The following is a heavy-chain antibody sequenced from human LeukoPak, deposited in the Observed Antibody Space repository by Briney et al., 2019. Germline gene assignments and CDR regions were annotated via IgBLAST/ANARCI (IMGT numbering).Heavy chain of an antibody. Sequence: GRSLRLSCTASGLTFWSYGIHWVRQAPGKGLEWVAVISYDGNHEVYADSVKGRFTVSRDNSLNTVYLQMNSLRTEDTAVFYCAKDRRMMSSQYGMDVWGQGTTVTVSS. D-gene: IGHD6-6*01. J-gene: IGHJ6*02. CDR2: ISYDGNHE. V-gene: IGHV3-30*18. CDR1: GLTFWSYG. CDR3: AKDRRMMSSQYGMDV.